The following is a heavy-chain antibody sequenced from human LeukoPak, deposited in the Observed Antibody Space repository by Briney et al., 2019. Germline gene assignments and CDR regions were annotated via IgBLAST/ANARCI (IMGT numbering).Heavy chain of an antibody. CDR1: GYTFTSYA. V-gene: IGHV3-30-3*01. J-gene: IGHJ4*02. D-gene: IGHD3-22*01. Sequence: SCKASGYTFTSYAMHWVRQVPGKGLEWVAVISYDGSNKYYADSVKGRFTISRDNSKNTLYLQMNSLRAEDTAVYYCARDAIPGGYYDSSGYIEHYYFDYWGQGTLVTVSS. CDR3: ARDAIPGGYYDSSGYIEHYYFDY. CDR2: ISYDGSNK.